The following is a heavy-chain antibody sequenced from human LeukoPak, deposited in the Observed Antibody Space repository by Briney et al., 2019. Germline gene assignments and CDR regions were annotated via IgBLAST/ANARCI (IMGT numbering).Heavy chain of an antibody. V-gene: IGHV3-64*01. J-gene: IGHJ4*02. Sequence: GGSLRLSCAASGFTVSSYAMHWVRQAPGKGLEYVSAVSSDGGVTYYANSVKGRFIISRDNSKHTVHLQMGSLRGEDMAVYYCARDPHCGSTSCLSYFDYWGQGTLVTVSS. CDR2: VSSDGGVT. D-gene: IGHD2-2*01. CDR1: GFTVSSYA. CDR3: ARDPHCGSTSCLSYFDY.